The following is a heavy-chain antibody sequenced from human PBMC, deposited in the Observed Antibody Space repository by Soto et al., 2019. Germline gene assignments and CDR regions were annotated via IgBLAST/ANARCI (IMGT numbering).Heavy chain of an antibody. CDR3: ANSIGLLSGYYYGRDV. V-gene: IGHV3-30*18. J-gene: IGHJ6*02. CDR1: GFTFSSYG. Sequence: QVQLVESGGGVVQPGRSLRLSCAASGFTFSSYGMHWVRQAPGKGLEWVAVISYDGSNKYYADSVKGRFTISRDNSRNPLYLQMNGLRAEDTAVYYCANSIGLLSGYYYGRDVWGQGTTVTVSS. CDR2: ISYDGSNK. D-gene: IGHD3-10*01.